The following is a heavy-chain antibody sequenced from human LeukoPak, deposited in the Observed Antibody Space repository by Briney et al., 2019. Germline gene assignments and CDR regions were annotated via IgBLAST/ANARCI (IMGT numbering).Heavy chain of an antibody. CDR1: GYTLTELS. J-gene: IGHJ6*02. CDR2: FDPEDGET. D-gene: IGHD6-19*01. Sequence: ASVKVSCKVSGYTLTELSMHWVRQAPGKGLEWMGGFDPEDGETIYAQKFQGRVTMTEDTSTDTAYMELSSLRSEDTAVYYCARTAASSGWYLDYYYGMDVWGQGTTVTVSS. CDR3: ARTAASSGWYLDYYYGMDV. V-gene: IGHV1-24*01.